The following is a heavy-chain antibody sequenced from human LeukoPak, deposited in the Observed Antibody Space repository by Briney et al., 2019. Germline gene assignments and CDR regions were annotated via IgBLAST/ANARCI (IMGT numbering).Heavy chain of an antibody. CDR2: ISGSGGST. CDR3: AKTFLRYFDWYPFDY. CDR1: GFTFSSYA. Sequence: SGGSLRLSCAASGFTFSSYAMSWVRQAPGKGLDWVSAISGSGGSTYYADSVKGRFTISRDNSKNTLYLQMNSLRAEDTAVYYCAKTFLRYFDWYPFDYWGQGTLVTVSS. V-gene: IGHV3-23*01. J-gene: IGHJ4*02. D-gene: IGHD3-9*01.